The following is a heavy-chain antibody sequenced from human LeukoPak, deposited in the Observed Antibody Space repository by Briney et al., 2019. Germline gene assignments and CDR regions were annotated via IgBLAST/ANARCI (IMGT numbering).Heavy chain of an antibody. CDR1: GYTFTSYG. CDR3: ARGLPGTYYYYCMDV. V-gene: IGHV1-18*01. D-gene: IGHD2-15*01. Sequence: ASVKVSCKASGYTFTSYGISWVRQAPGKGLEWRGWISAYNGNTNSAQKLQGRVTMTTDTSTSTAYMELRSLRSDDTAVYYCARGLPGTYYYYCMDVWGKGTTVTVSS. CDR2: ISAYNGNT. J-gene: IGHJ6*03.